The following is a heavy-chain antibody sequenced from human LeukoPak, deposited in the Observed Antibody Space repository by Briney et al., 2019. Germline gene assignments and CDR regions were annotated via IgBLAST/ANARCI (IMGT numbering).Heavy chain of an antibody. CDR1: GFTFSSYA. J-gene: IGHJ1*01. D-gene: IGHD3-16*01. CDR2: ISGSGSGGST. Sequence: GGSLRLSCAASGFTFSSYAMSWVRQAPGKGLEWVSNISGSGSGGSTYYADSVKGRFTISRDNSKNTQSLQMNSLRAEDTAVYYCAKDDDWGRYKHWGQGTLVTVSS. CDR3: AKDDDWGRYKH. V-gene: IGHV3-23*01.